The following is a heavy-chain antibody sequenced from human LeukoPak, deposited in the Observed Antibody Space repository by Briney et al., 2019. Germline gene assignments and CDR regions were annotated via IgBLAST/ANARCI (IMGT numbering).Heavy chain of an antibody. Sequence: GGSLRLSCAASGFTFSSYGMSWVRQAPGKGLEWVAVISYDGSNKDYADSVKGRFTISRDNTKNTLFLQMNSLRAEDTAVYYCAKEVRGDAFDIWGQGTMVTVSS. CDR1: GFTFSSYG. J-gene: IGHJ3*02. CDR2: ISYDGSNK. D-gene: IGHD3-16*01. V-gene: IGHV3-30*18. CDR3: AKEVRGDAFDI.